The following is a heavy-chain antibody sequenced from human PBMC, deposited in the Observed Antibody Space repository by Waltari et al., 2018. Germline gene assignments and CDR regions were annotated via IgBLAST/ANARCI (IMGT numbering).Heavy chain of an antibody. CDR1: GGSISSSNW. D-gene: IGHD6-19*01. CDR2: RYQIWST. Sequence: QVQLQESGPGLVKPSGTLSLTCAVSGGSISSSNWWSWVRQPPGKGLEWIGERYQIWSTNYNPSRMSRVTISVDKSKNQFSLKLSSVTAADTAVYYCARFLPGQSFDYWGQGTLVTVSS. V-gene: IGHV4-4*02. J-gene: IGHJ4*02. CDR3: ARFLPGQSFDY.